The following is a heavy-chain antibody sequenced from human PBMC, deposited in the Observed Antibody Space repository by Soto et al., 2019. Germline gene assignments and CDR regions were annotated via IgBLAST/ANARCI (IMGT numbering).Heavy chain of an antibody. Sequence: PSETLSLTCTVSGGSISSSSYYWGWIRQPPGKGLEWIGSIYYSGSTYYNPSLKSRVTISVDTSKNQFSLKLSSVTAADTAVYYCARRNPFGELFHTRVDYWGQGTLVTVSS. CDR2: IYYSGST. J-gene: IGHJ4*02. V-gene: IGHV4-39*01. CDR3: ARRNPFGELFHTRVDY. D-gene: IGHD3-10*01. CDR1: GGSISSSSYY.